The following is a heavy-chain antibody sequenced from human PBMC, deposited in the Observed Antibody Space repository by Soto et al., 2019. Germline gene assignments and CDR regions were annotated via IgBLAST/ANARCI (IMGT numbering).Heavy chain of an antibody. J-gene: IGHJ6*02. CDR2: ISSSGSTI. CDR3: ARDQYSYCGGDCYVDYYGMDV. V-gene: IGHV3-11*01. D-gene: IGHD2-21*02. CDR1: GFTFSDYY. Sequence: GESLKISCAASGFTFSDYYMSWIRQAPGKGLEWVSYISSSGSTIYYADSVKGRFTISRDNAKNSLYLQMNSLRAEDTAVYYCARDQYSYCGGDCYVDYYGMDVWGQGTTVTVSS.